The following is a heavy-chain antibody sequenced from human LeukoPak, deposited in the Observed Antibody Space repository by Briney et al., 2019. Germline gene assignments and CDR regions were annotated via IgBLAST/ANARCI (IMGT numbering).Heavy chain of an antibody. CDR1: GFTFSSYE. CDR3: AELGITMIGGV. D-gene: IGHD3-10*02. Sequence: SLXXSXAASGFTFSSYEMNWVRQAPGKGLEWVSYISSSGSTIYYADSVKGRFTISRDNAKNSLYLQMNSLRAEDTAVYYXAELGITMIGGVWGKGTTVTISS. J-gene: IGHJ6*04. CDR2: ISSSGSTI. V-gene: IGHV3-48*03.